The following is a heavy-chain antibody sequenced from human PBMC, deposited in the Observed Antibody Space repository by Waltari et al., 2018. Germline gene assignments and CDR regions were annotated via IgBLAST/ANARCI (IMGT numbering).Heavy chain of an antibody. CDR3: ARQSSYGSGSGLDV. Sequence: SRVTISVDTSKNQCSLRLSSVTAADTAVYYCARQSSYGSGSGLDVWGQGTTVTVSS. J-gene: IGHJ6*02. D-gene: IGHD3-10*01. V-gene: IGHV4-59*08.